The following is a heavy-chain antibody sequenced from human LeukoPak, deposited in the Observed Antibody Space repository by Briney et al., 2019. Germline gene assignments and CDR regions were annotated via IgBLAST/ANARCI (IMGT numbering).Heavy chain of an antibody. V-gene: IGHV3-15*01. Sequence: GGSLRLSCAASGLTFSSYSMNWVRQAPGKGLEWVGLIKRKTDGGTTDYTAPVKGRFTISRDDSKNTLHLQMNSLKTEDTAVYYCTTDVGASAYWGQGTLVTVSS. CDR2: IKRKTDGGTT. CDR1: GLTFSSYS. CDR3: TTDVGASAY. J-gene: IGHJ4*02. D-gene: IGHD1-26*01.